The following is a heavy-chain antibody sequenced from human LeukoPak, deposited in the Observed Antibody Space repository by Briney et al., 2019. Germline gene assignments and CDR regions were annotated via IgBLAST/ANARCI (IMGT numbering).Heavy chain of an antibody. Sequence: GGSLRLSCAASGFTFSSYAMSWVRQAPGKGLEWVSAISGSGSTSYSADSVKGRFTISRDNSKDTLYLQMSSLRVEDTAVYYCAKDKGREGDYWGQGNLVTVSS. V-gene: IGHV3-23*01. J-gene: IGHJ4*02. CDR1: GFTFSSYA. CDR2: ISGSGSTS. CDR3: AKDKGREGDY.